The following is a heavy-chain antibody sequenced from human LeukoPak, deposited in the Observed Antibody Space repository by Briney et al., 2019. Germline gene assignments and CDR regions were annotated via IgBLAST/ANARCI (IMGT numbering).Heavy chain of an antibody. CDR2: ISSSGTK. CDR1: GFTVNSYN. D-gene: IGHD6-13*01. Sequence: GGSLRLSCSASGFTVNSYNMNWVRQAPGKGLEWVSCISSSGTKYHADSVKGRFTTSRDNGKSSLFLEMNSLRDEDTAVYYCARGPSSSSWSRFDPWGQGTLVTVSS. V-gene: IGHV3-48*02. J-gene: IGHJ5*02. CDR3: ARGPSSSSWSRFDP.